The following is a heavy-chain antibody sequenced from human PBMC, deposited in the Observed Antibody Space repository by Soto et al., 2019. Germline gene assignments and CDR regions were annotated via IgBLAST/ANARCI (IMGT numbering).Heavy chain of an antibody. CDR3: ARAGDRGWSLDF. D-gene: IGHD6-19*01. V-gene: IGHV3-11*01. Sequence: QVYLVESGGGLVKPGGSLRLSCEASVFTFSDYYMTWIRQAPGKGLEWVAHIGSSGSTINHADSVKGRFTISRDNAKNSLYLQMNSLRDDDTAVYYCARAGDRGWSLDFWGQGTLVTVSS. CDR1: VFTFSDYY. CDR2: IGSSGSTI. J-gene: IGHJ4*02.